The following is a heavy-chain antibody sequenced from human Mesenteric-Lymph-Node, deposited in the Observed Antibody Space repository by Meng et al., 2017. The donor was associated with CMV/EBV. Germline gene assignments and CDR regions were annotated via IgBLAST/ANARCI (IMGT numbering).Heavy chain of an antibody. J-gene: IGHJ5*02. CDR2: ITRDGSDT. CDR3: GREVPGGATALDL. D-gene: IGHD3-10*01. V-gene: IGHV3-7*01. Sequence: GESLKISCAASGFTFSDYVMSWVRQAPGKGLEWVANITRDGSDTHYVDSVRGRFTVSRNNAKNSLYLQMNSLRAEDTAVYYCGREVPGGATALDLWGQGTLVTVSS. CDR1: GFTFSDYV.